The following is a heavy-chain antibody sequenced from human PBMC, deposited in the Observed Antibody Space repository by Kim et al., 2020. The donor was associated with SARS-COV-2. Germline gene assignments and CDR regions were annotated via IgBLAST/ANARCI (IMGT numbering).Heavy chain of an antibody. V-gene: IGHV3-73*01. Sequence: TAYAASVKGRFTISRDDSRNTAYLQMNSLKTEDTAVYYCKSGADYWGQGTLVTVSS. D-gene: IGHD3-10*01. CDR2: T. J-gene: IGHJ4*02. CDR3: KSGADY.